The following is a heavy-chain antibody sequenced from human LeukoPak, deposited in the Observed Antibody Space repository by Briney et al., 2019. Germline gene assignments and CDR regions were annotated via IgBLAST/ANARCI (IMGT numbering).Heavy chain of an antibody. CDR2: ISSSSSYI. CDR1: GFTFSSYS. D-gene: IGHD3-10*01. J-gene: IGHJ4*02. V-gene: IGHV3-21*01. CDR3: VRGGGSLDY. Sequence: PGGSLRLSCAASGFTFSSYSMNWVRQAPGKGLEWVSSISSSSSYIYYADSVKGRFTISRDNAKNSIYLQMSSLRVEDTAVYYCVRGGGSLDYWGQGTLVTVSS.